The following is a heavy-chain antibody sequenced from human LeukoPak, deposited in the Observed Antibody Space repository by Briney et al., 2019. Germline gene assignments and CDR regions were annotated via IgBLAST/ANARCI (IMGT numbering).Heavy chain of an antibody. J-gene: IGHJ6*03. D-gene: IGHD2-8*01. CDR3: ARERMEYGFLYYYYYMDV. Sequence: GESLKISCXGSGYSFTSYWTGWVRQMPGKGLEWMGIIYPGDSDTRYSPSFQGQVTISADKSISTAYMELSRLRSDDTAVYYCARERMEYGFLYYYYYMDVWGKGTTVTVSS. CDR1: GYSFTSYW. V-gene: IGHV5-51*01. CDR2: IYPGDSDT.